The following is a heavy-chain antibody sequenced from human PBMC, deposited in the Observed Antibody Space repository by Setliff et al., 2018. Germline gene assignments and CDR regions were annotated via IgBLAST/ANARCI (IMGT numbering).Heavy chain of an antibody. D-gene: IGHD3-16*01. CDR2: IFYRGRT. J-gene: IGHJ4*02. Sequence: PSETLSLTCTVSGASITNINYYWGLIRQPPGKGLEWIGSIFYRGRTFYNPSLKSRVTISVDRSKNQFSLTLSSVTAADTAVYYCARLPNYVWGSPVDYWGQGTLVTVAS. V-gene: IGHV4-39*01. CDR3: ARLPNYVWGSPVDY. CDR1: GASITNINYY.